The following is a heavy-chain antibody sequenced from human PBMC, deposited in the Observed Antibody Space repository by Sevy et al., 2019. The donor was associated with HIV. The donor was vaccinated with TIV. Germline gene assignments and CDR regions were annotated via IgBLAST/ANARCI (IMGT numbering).Heavy chain of an antibody. CDR2: FKSKTDGGTT. J-gene: IGHJ1*01. D-gene: IGHD3-16*01. CDR1: GFTFSNVW. Sequence: GGSLRLSCAASGFTFSNVWRSWVRQAPGKGLQWVAHFKSKTDGGTTDYAAPVRGRFTISRDDSKNTLSLQMNSLKTEDTAVYYCTTGGSLFQHWGQGTLVTVSS. CDR3: TTGGSLFQH. V-gene: IGHV3-15*01.